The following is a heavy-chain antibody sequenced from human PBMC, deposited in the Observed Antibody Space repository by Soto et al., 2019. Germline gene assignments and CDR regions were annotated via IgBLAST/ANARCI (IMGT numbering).Heavy chain of an antibody. CDR3: ARHGKYYYGSGSLYYYSGMDV. CDR1: GYSVTSYW. D-gene: IGHD3-10*01. V-gene: IGHV5-10-1*01. Sequence: GDALKISLKGSGYSVTSYWSSWVRQMPGKGLEWMGRIDPSDSYTNYSPSFQGHVTISADKSISTAYLQWSSLKASDTAMYYCARHGKYYYGSGSLYYYSGMDVWGQRTTVTVFS. CDR2: IDPSDSYT. J-gene: IGHJ6*02.